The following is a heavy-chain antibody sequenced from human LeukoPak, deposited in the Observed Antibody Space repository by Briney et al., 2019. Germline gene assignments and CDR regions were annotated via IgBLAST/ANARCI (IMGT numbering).Heavy chain of an antibody. V-gene: IGHV3-7*05. CDR2: IKQDGSEK. Sequence: GGSLRLSCAAPGFTFSSYWMNWVRQAPGKGLEWVANIKQDGSEKYYVDSVKGRFTISRDNAKSSLYLHMDSLRVEDTAVYYCATSRTLDHWGQGTLVTVSS. J-gene: IGHJ4*02. CDR3: ATSRTLDH. CDR1: GFTFSSYW.